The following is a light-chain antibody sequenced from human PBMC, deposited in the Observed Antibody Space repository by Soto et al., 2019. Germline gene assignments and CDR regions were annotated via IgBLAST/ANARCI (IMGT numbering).Light chain of an antibody. Sequence: QAVVTQEPSLTVSPGGTVTLTCGSSTGGVTGSHYPYWFQQKAGQAPRTLIYDTYNKQSWTPARFSGSLLGGKAALTLSGAQPEDEADYYCLVVYSDAWVFGGGTQLTVL. J-gene: IGLJ3*02. CDR3: LVVYSDAWV. CDR1: TGGVTGSHY. CDR2: DTY. V-gene: IGLV7-46*01.